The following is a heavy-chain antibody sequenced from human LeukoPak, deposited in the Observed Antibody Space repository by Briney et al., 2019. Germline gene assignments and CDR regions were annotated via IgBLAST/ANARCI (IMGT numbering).Heavy chain of an antibody. CDR1: GFTVSSNY. Sequence: GGSLRLSCAASGFTVSSNYMSWVRQAPGKGLEWVSVIYSGGSTYYADSVKGRFTISRDNSKNTLYLQMNSLRAEDTAVYYCARVGVHNYGSGSYIYFDYWGQGTLVTVSS. D-gene: IGHD3-10*01. CDR3: ARVGVHNYGSGSYIYFDY. CDR2: IYSGGST. V-gene: IGHV3-53*01. J-gene: IGHJ4*02.